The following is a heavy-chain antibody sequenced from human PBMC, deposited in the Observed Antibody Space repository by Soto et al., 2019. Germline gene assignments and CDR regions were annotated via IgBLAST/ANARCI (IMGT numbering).Heavy chain of an antibody. CDR1: VGSVSSGSYY. CDR3: ARALEDYYDSSGYRFQH. D-gene: IGHD3-22*01. CDR2: IYYSGST. Sequence: SETLSLTCTVSVGSVSSGSYYRSWIRQPPGKGLEWIGYIYYSGSTNYNPSLKSRVTISVDTSKNQFSLKLSSVTAADTAVYYCARALEDYYDSSGYRFQHWGQGTLVTVSS. J-gene: IGHJ1*01. V-gene: IGHV4-61*01.